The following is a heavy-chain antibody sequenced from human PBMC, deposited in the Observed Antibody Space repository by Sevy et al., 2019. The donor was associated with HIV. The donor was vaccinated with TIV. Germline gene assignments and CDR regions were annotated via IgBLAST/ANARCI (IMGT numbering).Heavy chain of an antibody. CDR2: ITGGGDNT. J-gene: IGHJ4*02. Sequence: GGSLRLSCAASGFPLSSYGMSWVRQAPGKGLEWVSSITGGGDNTYYADSVKGRFAISRDNSKNTLFLQMDSLRAEDTAPYFCGKRVTATELWDCWGQGTLVTVSS. CDR3: GKRVTATELWDC. D-gene: IGHD2-21*02. V-gene: IGHV3-23*01. CDR1: GFPLSSYG.